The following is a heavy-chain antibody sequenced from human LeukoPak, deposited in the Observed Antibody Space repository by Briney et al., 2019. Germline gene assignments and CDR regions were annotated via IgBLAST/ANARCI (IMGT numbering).Heavy chain of an antibody. V-gene: IGHV3-30*04. D-gene: IGHD2-21*02. CDR3: ARAPTYCGGDCYDDAFDI. CDR1: GFTFSSYA. CDR2: ISYDGSNK. J-gene: IGHJ3*02. Sequence: PGGSLRLSCAASGFTFSSYAMHWVRQAPGKGLEWVAVISYDGSNKYYADSVKGRFTISRDNAKNSLYLQMNSLRAEDTAVYYCARAPTYCGGDCYDDAFDIWGQGTMVTVSS.